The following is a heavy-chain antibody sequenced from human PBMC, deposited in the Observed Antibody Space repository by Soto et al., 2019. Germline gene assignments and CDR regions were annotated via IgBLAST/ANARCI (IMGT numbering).Heavy chain of an antibody. J-gene: IGHJ5*02. D-gene: IGHD2-15*01. V-gene: IGHV1-2*04. Sequence: ASVKVSCKASGYTFTGYYMHWVRQAPGQGLEWMGWINPNSGGTNYAQKFQGWVTMTRDTSISTAYMELSRLRSDDTAVYYCAREVGTVVANWFDPWGQGTLVTVSS. CDR1: GYTFTGYY. CDR2: INPNSGGT. CDR3: AREVGTVVANWFDP.